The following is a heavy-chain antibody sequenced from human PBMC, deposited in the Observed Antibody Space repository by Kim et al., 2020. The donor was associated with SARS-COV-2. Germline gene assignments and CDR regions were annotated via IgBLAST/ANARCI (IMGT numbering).Heavy chain of an antibody. V-gene: IGHV3-74*01. CDR3: ARGMFKTGFDV. D-gene: IGHD3-10*02. J-gene: IGHJ6*02. Sequence: GGSLRLSCAASGFTLRIYWINWVRQAPGKGLVWVSRIGGDGISTHYADSVKGRFTVSRDNDDNTVYLQMNSLRADDTAVYYCARGMFKTGFDVWGQGTTVTVSS. CDR2: IGGDGIST. CDR1: GFTLRIYW.